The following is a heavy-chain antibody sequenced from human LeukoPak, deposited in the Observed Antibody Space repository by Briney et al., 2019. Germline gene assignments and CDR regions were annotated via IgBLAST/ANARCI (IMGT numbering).Heavy chain of an antibody. J-gene: IGHJ3*02. D-gene: IGHD2-2*01. Sequence: SETLSLTCAVYGGSFSGCYWSWIRQPPGKGLEWIGEINHSGSTNYNPSLKSRVTISVDTSKNQFSLKLSSVTAADTAVYYCARASSTSANDAFDIWGQGTMVTVSS. CDR3: ARASSTSANDAFDI. V-gene: IGHV4-34*01. CDR1: GGSFSGCY. CDR2: INHSGST.